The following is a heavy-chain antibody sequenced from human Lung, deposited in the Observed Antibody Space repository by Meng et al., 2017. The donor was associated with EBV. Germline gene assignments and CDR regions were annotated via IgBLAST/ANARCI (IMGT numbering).Heavy chain of an antibody. Sequence: VQLKQWGAGLLKPSETLSLTCAVYGGSFSGYFWTWIRQPPGKGLEWIGEIYHNGSAHFSPSLKSRVTISIDTSKNQFSLNLKSVTAADTAVYYCARGLCSGGTCCIDYWGQGTLVTVSS. CDR2: IYHNGSA. CDR1: GGSFSGYF. J-gene: IGHJ4*02. D-gene: IGHD2-15*01. V-gene: IGHV4-34*01. CDR3: ARGLCSGGTCCIDY.